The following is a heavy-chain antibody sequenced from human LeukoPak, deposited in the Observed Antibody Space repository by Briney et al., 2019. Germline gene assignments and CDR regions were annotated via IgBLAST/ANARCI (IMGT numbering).Heavy chain of an antibody. J-gene: IGHJ4*02. D-gene: IGHD5-18*01. Sequence: SETLSLPCTVSGGSLSSYYWSWIRQPPVKRLQWIGYSYYTGSTNYNPSLKSRATISVDTSKNQFSLNLRSVTAADTAMYYCATSRSGYSYADYWGQGTLVTVSS. CDR3: ATSRSGYSYADY. CDR2: SYYTGST. V-gene: IGHV4-59*08. CDR1: GGSLSSYY.